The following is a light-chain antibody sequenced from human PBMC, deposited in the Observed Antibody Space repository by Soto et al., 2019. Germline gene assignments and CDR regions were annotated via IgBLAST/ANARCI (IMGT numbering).Light chain of an antibody. CDR2: GAS. J-gene: IGKJ4*01. V-gene: IGKV3D-15*01. CDR1: QSVSSN. Sequence: EILMTQSPATLSVSPGERATLSCRASQSVSSNLAWYQQKVGQAPRLLIYGASIRATGIPARFSGSGSGTEFTLTISSLQSEDFSVYFCQQYNNCPPLTFGGGTKVEIK. CDR3: QQYNNCPPLT.